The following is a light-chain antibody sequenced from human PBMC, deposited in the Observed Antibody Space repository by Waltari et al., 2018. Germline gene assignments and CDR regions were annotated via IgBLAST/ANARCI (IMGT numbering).Light chain of an antibody. CDR2: EAT. J-gene: IGLJ1*01. Sequence: QSALTQPASVSGSPGQSVTISCTGTSSDVGRYIYVSWYQQQPDKAPRLIIIEATEWPSGVSNRFSGSTSGNTASLTISGLQAEDEADYYCSSYTSISTFVFGSGTKVTVL. CDR1: SSDVGRYIY. CDR3: SSYTSISTFV. V-gene: IGLV2-14*01.